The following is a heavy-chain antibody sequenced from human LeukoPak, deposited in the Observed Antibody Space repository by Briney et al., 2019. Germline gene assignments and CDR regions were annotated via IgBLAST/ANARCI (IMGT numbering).Heavy chain of an antibody. D-gene: IGHD5-18*01. V-gene: IGHV3-74*01. CDR1: GFTFNNYW. Sequence: PGGSLRLSCAASGFTFNNYWMHWVRQAPGKGLVWVSRISKDGSTTNYADSVKGRFTISRDNAKNTLYLQMNSLTAEDTALYYCARGASSGYRRDYWGQGTLVTVSS. CDR2: ISKDGSTT. J-gene: IGHJ4*02. CDR3: ARGASSGYRRDY.